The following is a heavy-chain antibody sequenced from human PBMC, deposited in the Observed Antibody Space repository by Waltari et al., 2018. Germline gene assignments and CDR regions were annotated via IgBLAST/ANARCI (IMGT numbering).Heavy chain of an antibody. V-gene: IGHV1-3*01. D-gene: IGHD6-19*01. CDR3: ARAKIVGSSGWTPPIDY. J-gene: IGHJ4*02. Sequence: KFQGRVTITRDTSASTAYMERSSLRSEDTAVYYCARAKIVGSSGWTPPIDYWGQGTLVTVSS.